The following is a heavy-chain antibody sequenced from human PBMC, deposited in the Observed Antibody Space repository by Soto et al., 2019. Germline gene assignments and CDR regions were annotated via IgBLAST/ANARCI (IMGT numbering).Heavy chain of an antibody. D-gene: IGHD1-1*01. CDR3: ARGRYGDY. CDR2: ISADNGNT. J-gene: IGHJ4*02. CDR1: GYTFTSYS. Sequence: QVHLVQSGAEVKKPGASVKVSCKGSGYTFTSYSITWVRQAPGQGLERMGWISADNGNTDYAQKLQGRVTVTRDTCTSTAYMELRSLRSDDTAVYYCARGRYGDYWGQGALVTVSS. V-gene: IGHV1-18*01.